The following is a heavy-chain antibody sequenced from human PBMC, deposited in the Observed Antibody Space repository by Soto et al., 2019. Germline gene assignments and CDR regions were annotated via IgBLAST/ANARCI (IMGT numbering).Heavy chain of an antibody. Sequence: QPGGSLRLSCAASGFTFSNYWIHWVRQPPGKGLVWVSRIKGDGINRNYADSVRGRFTISRDNAGNTVYLQMNSLRAEDTAVYYCARGPFVDTPGEGEYGMDVWGQGTTVTVSS. D-gene: IGHD5-18*01. J-gene: IGHJ6*02. CDR2: IKGDGINR. CDR3: ARGPFVDTPGEGEYGMDV. V-gene: IGHV3-74*01. CDR1: GFTFSNYW.